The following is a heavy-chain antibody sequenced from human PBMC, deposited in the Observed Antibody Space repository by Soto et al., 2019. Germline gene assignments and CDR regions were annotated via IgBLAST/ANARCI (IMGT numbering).Heavy chain of an antibody. CDR3: ARRVDPLCSSTRRYTGWIHP. V-gene: IGHV5-10-1*01. J-gene: IGHJ5*02. CDR2: IDPSDSYT. Sequence: PGESLKISCKGSGYSFTSYWISWVRQMPGKGLEWLGRIDPSDSYTNYSPSFQGHVTISADKSISTAYLQWSSLKASDTAMYYCARRVDPLCSSTRRYTGWIHPPGQATLVSVSS. CDR1: GYSFTSYW. D-gene: IGHD2-2*02.